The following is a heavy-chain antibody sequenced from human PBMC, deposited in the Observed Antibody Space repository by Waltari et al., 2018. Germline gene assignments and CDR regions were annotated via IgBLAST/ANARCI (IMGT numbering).Heavy chain of an antibody. CDR2: TYTSGST. Sequence: QVQLQESGPGLVKPSETLSLTCTVSGGSTSNYYWSWIRQPAGKGLEWIGRTYTSGSTAYNPSLKSRVTMSLDTSKNQFSLKMTSVTAADTAVYYCAREEIEKWGTWFDPWGQGILVTVSS. D-gene: IGHD3-16*01. CDR3: AREEIEKWGTWFDP. CDR1: GGSTSNYY. V-gene: IGHV4-4*07. J-gene: IGHJ5*02.